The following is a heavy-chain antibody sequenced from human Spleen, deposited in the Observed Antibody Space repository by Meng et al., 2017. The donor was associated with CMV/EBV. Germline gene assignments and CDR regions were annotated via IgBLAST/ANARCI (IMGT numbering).Heavy chain of an antibody. CDR1: GGTCGGFT. CDR3: ARCKLWLGADNYFDY. J-gene: IGHJ4*02. Sequence: SGGTCGGFTVHCVRRAPEPRVKWLEWIIPIFRTGNTKQNFPRRVTITTDVSTTTAYMALSSMRSADTAVYDCARCKLWLGADNYFDYWGQGTLVTVSS. D-gene: IGHD6-19*01. CDR2: IIPIFRTG. V-gene: IGHV1-69*05.